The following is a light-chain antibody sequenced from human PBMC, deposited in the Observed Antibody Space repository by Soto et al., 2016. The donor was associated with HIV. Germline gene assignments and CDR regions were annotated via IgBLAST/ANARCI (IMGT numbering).Light chain of an antibody. V-gene: IGKV1-39*01. J-gene: IGKJ2*01. CDR3: QHAET. CDR1: QSISTY. CDR2: AAS. Sequence: DIQMTQSPSSLSASVGDRVTITCRASQSISTYLNWYQQKTGKAPKLLIYAASSLQSGVPSRFSGSGSGTDFTLTISSLLPDDSATYYCQHAETFGQGTKLEIK.